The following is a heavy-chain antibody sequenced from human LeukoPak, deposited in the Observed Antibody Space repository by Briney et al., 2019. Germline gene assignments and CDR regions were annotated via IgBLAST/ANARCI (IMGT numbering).Heavy chain of an antibody. V-gene: IGHV3-53*01. CDR2: IYSGGST. J-gene: IGHJ4*02. D-gene: IGHD6-25*01. CDR1: GFTVSSNY. Sequence: GGSLRLSCAASGFTVSSNYMSWVRQAPGKGLEWVSVIYSGGSTYYADSVKGRFTISRDNSKNTLYLQMNSLRAEDTAVYYCARVGGSLEPYYFDYWGQGTLVTVSS. CDR3: ARVGGSLEPYYFDY.